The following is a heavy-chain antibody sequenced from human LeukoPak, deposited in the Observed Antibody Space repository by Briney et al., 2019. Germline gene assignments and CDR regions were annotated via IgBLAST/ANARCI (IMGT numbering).Heavy chain of an antibody. CDR2: ITSSSSYT. CDR3: AREATVNDNWFDP. CDR1: GFTFSTYN. J-gene: IGHJ5*02. Sequence: GGSLRLSCAASGFTFSTYNMNWVRQAPGKGLEWVSSITSSSSYTFYAGSVKGRFTISRDNAKNSLYLQMNSLRAEDTAVYYCAREATVNDNWFDPWGQGTLVTVSS. V-gene: IGHV3-21*01. D-gene: IGHD4-17*01.